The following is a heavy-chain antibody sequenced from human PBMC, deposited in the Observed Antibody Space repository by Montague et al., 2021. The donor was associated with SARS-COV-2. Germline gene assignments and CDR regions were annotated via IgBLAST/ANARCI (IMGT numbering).Heavy chain of an antibody. CDR2: TYYRSKWYN. V-gene: IGHV6-1*01. J-gene: IGHJ6*02. CDR3: TSGREGNYNVMGV. D-gene: IGHD1-1*01. Sequence: CAISGDSVSSNSATWNWVRQPPSRGLEWLGRTYYRSKWYNDYAVSVRGRVTINPDTSKNQFSLQLNSVTPEDTAIYYCTSGREGNYNVMGVWGQGTTVTVSS. CDR1: GDSVSSNSAT.